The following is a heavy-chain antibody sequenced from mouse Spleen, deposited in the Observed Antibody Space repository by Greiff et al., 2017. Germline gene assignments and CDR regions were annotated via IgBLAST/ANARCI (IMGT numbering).Heavy chain of an antibody. CDR3: ARKGLLDYDGRRTYYFDY. J-gene: IGHJ2*01. V-gene: IGHV1-55*01. CDR2: IYPGSGST. CDR1: GYTFTSYW. Sequence: VQLQQPGAELVKPGASVKMSCKASGYTFTSYWITWVKQRPGQGLEWIGDIYPGSGSTNSNEKFKSKATLTVDTSSSTAYMQLSSLTSEDSAVYYCARKGLLDYDGRRTYYFDYWGQGTTLTVSS. D-gene: IGHD2-1*01.